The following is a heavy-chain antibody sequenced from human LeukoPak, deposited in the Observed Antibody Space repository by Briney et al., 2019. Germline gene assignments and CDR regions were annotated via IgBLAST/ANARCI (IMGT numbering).Heavy chain of an antibody. V-gene: IGHV1-8*01. CDR2: MNPNSGNT. CDR3: ARYYYDSSGYRWAYFDY. Sequence: GASVKVSCKASGYTFTSYDINWVRQATGQGLEWMGWMNPNSGNTGYAQKFQGRVTMTRNTSISTAYMELSSLRSEDTAVYYCARYYYDSSGYRWAYFDYWGQGTLVTVSS. J-gene: IGHJ4*02. D-gene: IGHD3-22*01. CDR1: GYTFTSYD.